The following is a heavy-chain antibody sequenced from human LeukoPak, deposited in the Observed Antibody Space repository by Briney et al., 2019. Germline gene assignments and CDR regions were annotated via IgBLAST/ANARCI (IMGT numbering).Heavy chain of an antibody. J-gene: IGHJ4*02. CDR3: ARRTYIYGDYAPGSVY. CDR2: IYYSGST. V-gene: IGHV4-39*01. Sequence: PSETLSLTCTVSGGSISSSSYYWGWIRQPPGKGLEWIGSIYYSGSTYYNPSLKSRVTISVDTSKNQFSLTLSSVTAADTAVYYCARRTYIYGDYAPGSVYWGQGTLVTVSS. D-gene: IGHD4-17*01. CDR1: GGSISSSSYY.